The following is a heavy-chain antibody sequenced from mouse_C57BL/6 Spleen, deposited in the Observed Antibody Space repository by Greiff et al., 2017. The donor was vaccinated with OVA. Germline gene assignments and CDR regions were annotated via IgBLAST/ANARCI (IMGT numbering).Heavy chain of an antibody. CDR3: ARVSTGFDY. D-gene: IGHD1-1*01. Sequence: EVKLEESGPGLVKPSQSLSLTCSVTGYSITSGYYWNWIRQFPGNKLEWMGYISYDGSNHYNPSLKNRISITRDTSKNQFFLKLNSVTTEDTATYYCARVSTGFDYWGQGTTLTVSS. J-gene: IGHJ2*01. CDR1: GYSITSGYY. CDR2: ISYDGSN. V-gene: IGHV3-6*01.